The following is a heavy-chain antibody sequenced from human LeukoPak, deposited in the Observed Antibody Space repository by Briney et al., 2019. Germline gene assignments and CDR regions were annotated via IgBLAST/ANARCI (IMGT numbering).Heavy chain of an antibody. CDR3: AREMPGHCSSTSCYKGYYYYYMDV. D-gene: IGHD2-2*02. CDR2: IYYSGST. V-gene: IGHV4-39*02. Sequence: SETLSLTCTVSGGSISSSSYYWDWIRQPPGKGLEWIGSIYYSGSTYYNSSLKSRVTISVDTSKNQFSLKLSSVTAADTAVYYCAREMPGHCSSTSCYKGYYYYYMDVWGKGTTVTVSS. J-gene: IGHJ6*03. CDR1: GGSISSSSYY.